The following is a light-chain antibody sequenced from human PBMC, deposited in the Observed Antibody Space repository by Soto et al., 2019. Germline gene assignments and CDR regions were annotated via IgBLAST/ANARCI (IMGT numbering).Light chain of an antibody. J-gene: IGLJ1*01. CDR2: EVS. CDR3: SSYTSSRV. Sequence: SVLTQPASVSGSPGQSITISCTGTSSDVGGYNYVSWYQQHPGKAPKLMIYEVSNRPSGVSNRFSGSKSGNTASLTISGLQAEDEADYYCSSYTSSRVFGTGTKVT. V-gene: IGLV2-14*01. CDR1: SSDVGGYNY.